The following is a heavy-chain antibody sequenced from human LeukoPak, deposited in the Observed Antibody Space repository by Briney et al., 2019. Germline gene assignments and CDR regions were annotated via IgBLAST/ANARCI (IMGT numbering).Heavy chain of an antibody. CDR3: ATDRFSSGFAPFDF. CDR2: FHPEDGET. Sequence: ALVKVSCKVSGHTLTDLSMHWMRQSPGKGLEWMGSFHPEDGETIFAQKFQGRVTMTEDTSTDTAYMELSSLRSEDTAVYYCATDRFSSGFAPFDFWGQGTLVTVSS. D-gene: IGHD6-19*01. J-gene: IGHJ4*02. V-gene: IGHV1-24*01. CDR1: GHTLTDLS.